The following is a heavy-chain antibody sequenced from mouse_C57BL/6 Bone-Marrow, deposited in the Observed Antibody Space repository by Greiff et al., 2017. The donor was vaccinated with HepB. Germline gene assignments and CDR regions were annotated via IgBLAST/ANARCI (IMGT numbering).Heavy chain of an antibody. Sequence: VKLMESGPELVKPGASVKISCKASGYAFSSYWINWVKQRPGKGLEWIGRIYPGDGDTNYNRKFKGKATLTADKSSSTAYMQLSSLTSEDSAVYFCARADSYASMTMDYGGQGTPVTVSS. CDR3: ARADSYASMTMDY. CDR1: GYAFSSYW. V-gene: IGHV1-82*01. CDR2: IYPGDGDT. J-gene: IGHJ4*01. D-gene: IGHD2-3*01.